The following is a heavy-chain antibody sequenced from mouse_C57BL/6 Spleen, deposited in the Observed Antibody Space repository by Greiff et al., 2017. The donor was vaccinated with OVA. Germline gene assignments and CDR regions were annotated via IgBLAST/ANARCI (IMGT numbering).Heavy chain of an antibody. CDR1: GYTFTSYW. V-gene: IGHV1-52*01. CDR2: IDPSDSET. Sequence: QVQLQQSGAELVRPGSSVKLSCKASGYTFTSYWMHWVKQRPIQGLEWIGNIDPSDSETHYNQKFKDKATLTVDKSSSTAYMQLSSLTSEDSAVDYCARGGLRGYYFDYWGQGTTLTVSS. J-gene: IGHJ2*01. CDR3: ARGGLRGYYFDY. D-gene: IGHD2-4*01.